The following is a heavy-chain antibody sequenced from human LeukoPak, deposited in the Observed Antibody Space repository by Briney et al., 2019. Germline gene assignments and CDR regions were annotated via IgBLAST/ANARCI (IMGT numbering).Heavy chain of an antibody. D-gene: IGHD3-22*01. CDR2: INHSGST. CDR1: GGSFSGYY. CDR3: TRDGPRSSGYPDT. J-gene: IGHJ5*02. Sequence: SETLSLTCAVYGGSFSGYYWSWIRQPPGKGLEWIGEINHSGSTNYNPSLKSRVNISVDTSKNQFSLRLNSVTAADTAVYYCTRDGPRSSGYPDTWGQGTRVTVSS. V-gene: IGHV4-34*09.